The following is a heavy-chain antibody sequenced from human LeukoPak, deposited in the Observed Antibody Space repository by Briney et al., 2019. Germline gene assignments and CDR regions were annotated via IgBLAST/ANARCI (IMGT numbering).Heavy chain of an antibody. CDR2: IIPIFGTA. Sequence: ASVKVSCKASGGTFSSYAISWVRQAPGQGLEWMGGIIPIFGTANYAQKFQGRVTITADESTSTAYMELSSLRSEDTAVYYCARDPPLKDIVVVPAAENWFDPWGQGTLVTVSS. D-gene: IGHD2-2*01. CDR3: ARDPPLKDIVVVPAAENWFDP. V-gene: IGHV1-69*13. CDR1: GGTFSSYA. J-gene: IGHJ5*02.